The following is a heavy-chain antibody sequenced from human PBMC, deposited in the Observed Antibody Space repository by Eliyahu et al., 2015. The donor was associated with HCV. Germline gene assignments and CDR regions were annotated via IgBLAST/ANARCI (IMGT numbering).Heavy chain of an antibody. CDR1: GXSITTXY. V-gene: IGHV4-59*01. D-gene: IGHD6-19*01. J-gene: IGHJ5*02. CDR2: IHYSGST. Sequence: QVQLQESGPGLVKPSETLSLTCTVSGXSITTXYWXWIRQPPGKGLEXIGDIHYSGSTNYNPPXKSRVTISVDTSKNQLSLKLTSVTAADTAMYYCASGGGGIAVTGTGGWFDPWGQGTLVTVSS. CDR3: ASGGGGIAVTGTGGWFDP.